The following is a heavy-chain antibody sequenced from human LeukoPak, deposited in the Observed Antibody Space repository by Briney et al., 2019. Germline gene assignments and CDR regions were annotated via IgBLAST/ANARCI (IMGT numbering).Heavy chain of an antibody. CDR1: GGSISSYY. Sequence: PSETLSLTCTVSGGSISSYYWSWIRQPPGKGLEWIGYIYYSGSTNYNPSLKSRVTISVDTSKNQFSLKLSSVTAADTAVYYCASGLRQYYYYYMDVWGKGTTVTVSS. V-gene: IGHV4-59*01. CDR2: IYYSGST. CDR3: ASGLRQYYYYYMDV. J-gene: IGHJ6*03.